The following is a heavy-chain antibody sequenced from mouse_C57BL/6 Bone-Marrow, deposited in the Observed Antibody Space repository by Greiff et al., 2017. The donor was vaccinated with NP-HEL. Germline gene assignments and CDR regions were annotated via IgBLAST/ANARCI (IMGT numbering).Heavy chain of an antibody. CDR2: IYPGDGDT. CDR3: GRSVYYYGSSYWYFDV. J-gene: IGHJ1*03. V-gene: IGHV1-82*01. D-gene: IGHD1-1*01. Sequence: QVQLQQSGPELVKPGASVKISCKASGYAFSSSWMNWVKQRPGKGLEWIGRIYPGDGDTNYHGNFKGKATLTADKSSSTAYMQLSSLTAEDAAVYCCGRSVYYYGSSYWYFDVWGTGTTVTVSS. CDR1: GYAFSSSW.